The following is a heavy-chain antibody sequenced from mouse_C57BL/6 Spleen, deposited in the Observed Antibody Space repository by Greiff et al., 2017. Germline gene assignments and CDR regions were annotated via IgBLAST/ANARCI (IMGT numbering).Heavy chain of an antibody. CDR2: IDSNSGGT. Sequence: QVQLKQSGPELVKPGASVKLSCKASGYTFTSYWMHWVKQRPGRGLEWIGRIDSNSGGTKYNEKFKSKATLTVDKPSSTAYMQLSSLTSEDTAVYYWARWTTVVDYWGQGTTLTVSA. V-gene: IGHV1-72*01. D-gene: IGHD1-1*01. CDR1: GYTFTSYW. J-gene: IGHJ2*01. CDR3: ARWTTVVDY.